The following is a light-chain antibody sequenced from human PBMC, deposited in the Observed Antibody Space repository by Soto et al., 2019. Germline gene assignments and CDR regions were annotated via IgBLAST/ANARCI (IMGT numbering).Light chain of an antibody. CDR2: DAS. CDR1: QSISSW. CDR3: QQYNSYWT. J-gene: IGKJ1*01. V-gene: IGKV1-5*01. Sequence: IQMTQSPSTLSASVGDRVTITCRASQSISSWLAWYQQKPGKAPKLLIDDASSLESGVPSRFSGSGSGTEFPLTISSLQPDDFATYYCQQYNSYWTFGQGTKVDIK.